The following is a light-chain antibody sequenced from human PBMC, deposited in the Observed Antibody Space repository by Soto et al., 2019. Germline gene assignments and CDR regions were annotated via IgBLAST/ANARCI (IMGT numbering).Light chain of an antibody. Sequence: QSVLTQPPSASGTPGQRVTISCSGSSSNIGGNSVNWYHHLPGAAPKLLIYGTTQRPSGVPDRFSGSKSGTSASLAISGLQSEDEADYYCAAWDDGLNGPVFGGGTMVTVL. CDR3: AAWDDGLNGPV. CDR1: SSNIGGNS. V-gene: IGLV1-44*01. J-gene: IGLJ2*01. CDR2: GTT.